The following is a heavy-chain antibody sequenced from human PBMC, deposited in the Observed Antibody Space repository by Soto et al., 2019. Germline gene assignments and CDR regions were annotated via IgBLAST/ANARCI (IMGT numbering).Heavy chain of an antibody. CDR2: ISSNSAYI. V-gene: IGHV3-21*01. J-gene: IGHJ5*02. CDR1: GFTFRSFT. D-gene: IGHD6-13*01. Sequence: NPGGSLRLSCAASGFTFRSFTMNWVRQAPGKGLEWVSTISSNSAYIYYTDALRGRFTISRDNAKNSLHLQMNSLRAEDTAVYYCTRDASRDSSARGWFDPWGPGTLVTVSP. CDR3: TRDASRDSSARGWFDP.